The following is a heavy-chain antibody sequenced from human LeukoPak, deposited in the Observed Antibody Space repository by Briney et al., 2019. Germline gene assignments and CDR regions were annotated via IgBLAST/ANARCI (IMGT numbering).Heavy chain of an antibody. CDR3: ARGSHYYDSLQGFDY. CDR1: GFTFSSYE. CDR2: ISSSGSTI. V-gene: IGHV3-48*03. D-gene: IGHD3-22*01. Sequence: GGSLRLSCAASGFTFSSYEMNWVRKAPGKGLEWVSYISSSGSTIYYADSVKGRFTISRDNAKNSLYLQMNSLRAEDTAVYYCARGSHYYDSLQGFDYWGQGTLVTVSS. J-gene: IGHJ4*02.